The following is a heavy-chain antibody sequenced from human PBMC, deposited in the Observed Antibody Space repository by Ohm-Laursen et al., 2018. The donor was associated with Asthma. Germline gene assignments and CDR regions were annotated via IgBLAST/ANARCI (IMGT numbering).Heavy chain of an antibody. CDR2: GGSYYDGGLK. D-gene: IGHD3-3*01. Sequence: SLRLSCAASGFTFRSYAMHWVRQAPGRGLEWVAVGGSYYDGGLKYYADSVNGRFTVSRDDSKNALYLQMNSLRPDDTAVYYCARDVMEWYLPAFDFWGQGTLVTVSS. CDR1: GFTFRSYA. V-gene: IGHV3-30-3*01. CDR3: ARDVMEWYLPAFDF. J-gene: IGHJ4*02.